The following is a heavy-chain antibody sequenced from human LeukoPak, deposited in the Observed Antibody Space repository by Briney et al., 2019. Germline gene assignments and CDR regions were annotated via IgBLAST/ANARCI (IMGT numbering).Heavy chain of an antibody. CDR3: AKDSNPLLTVTTLDY. V-gene: IGHV3-30*02. Sequence: GGSLRLSCAASGFTFSSYGMHWVRQAPGKGLEWVAFIRYDGSNKYYADSVKGRFTISRDNSKNTLYLQMNSLRAEDTAVYYGAKDSNPLLTVTTLDYWGQGTLVTVSS. CDR1: GFTFSSYG. CDR2: IRYDGSNK. D-gene: IGHD4-17*01. J-gene: IGHJ4*02.